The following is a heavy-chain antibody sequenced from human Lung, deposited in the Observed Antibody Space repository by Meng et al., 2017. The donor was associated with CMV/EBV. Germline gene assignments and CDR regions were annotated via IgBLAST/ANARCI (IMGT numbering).Heavy chain of an antibody. D-gene: IGHD4-23*01. CDR1: GYTFTSYY. CDR2: INPSGGST. V-gene: IGHV1-46*01. J-gene: IGHJ4*02. CDR3: ARVAVGGNSPFDY. Sequence: SVXVSXXASGYTFTSYYMHWVRQAPGQGLEWMGIINPSGGSTSYAQKFQGRVTMTRDTSTSTVYMELSSLRSEDTAVYYCARVAVGGNSPFDYWGQGTLVXVSS.